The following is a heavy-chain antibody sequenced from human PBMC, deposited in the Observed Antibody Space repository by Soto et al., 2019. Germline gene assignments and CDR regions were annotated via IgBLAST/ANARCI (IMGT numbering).Heavy chain of an antibody. V-gene: IGHV3-23*01. CDR1: GFTFSSYA. D-gene: IGHD1-26*01. Sequence: PGGSLRLSCTSSGFTFSSYAMSWVRQAPGKGLEWVSAISGSGCRTYYADSVKGRFTISRDNPKNTLYLQMNSLRAEDTAVYYCAKYPLMTSGSLNWGQGTLATVSS. CDR3: AKYPLMTSGSLN. CDR2: ISGSGCRT. J-gene: IGHJ1*01.